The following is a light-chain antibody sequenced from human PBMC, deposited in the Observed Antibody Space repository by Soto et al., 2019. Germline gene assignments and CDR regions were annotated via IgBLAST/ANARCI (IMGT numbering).Light chain of an antibody. CDR2: LNSDGSH. V-gene: IGLV4-69*01. Sequence: QLVLTQSPSASASLGASVKLTCTLSSGHSSYAIAWHQQQPEKGPRYLMKLNSDGSHSKGDGIPDRLSGPSSGAERYLTISSLQSEDEADYYCQTWGTGPRVFGGGTKLTVL. CDR1: SGHSSYA. J-gene: IGLJ3*02. CDR3: QTWGTGPRV.